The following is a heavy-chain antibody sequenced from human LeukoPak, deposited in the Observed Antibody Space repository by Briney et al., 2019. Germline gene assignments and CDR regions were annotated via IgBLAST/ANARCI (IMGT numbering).Heavy chain of an antibody. J-gene: IGHJ3*02. CDR3: AKDLENDSTPGI. Sequence: GGSLRLSCAASGVTLSSYAMSWARQAPGKGLEWVSGISSSGSGGNTYYADSVKGRFTISRDNSKNTLYLQMNSLRAEDTAVYYCAKDLENDSTPGIWGQGTMVTVSS. CDR2: ISSSGSGGNT. CDR1: GVTLSSYA. V-gene: IGHV3-23*01. D-gene: IGHD3-22*01.